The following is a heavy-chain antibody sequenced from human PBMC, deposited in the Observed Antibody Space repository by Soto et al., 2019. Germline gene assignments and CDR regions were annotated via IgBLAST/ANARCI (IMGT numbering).Heavy chain of an antibody. CDR3: ARPYCDSTSCYTDWFDP. Sequence: QVQLVQSGAEVKKPGASVKVSCKASGYSFSTYDINWVRQAAGQGLEWMGWVNPKSGNTDYAQRFRGRVRMTSNTSISTAYMELSALTPEDTAVYYCARPYCDSTSCYTDWFDPWGQGTLVTVSS. CDR2: VNPKSGNT. V-gene: IGHV1-8*01. J-gene: IGHJ5*02. CDR1: GYSFSTYD. D-gene: IGHD2-2*02.